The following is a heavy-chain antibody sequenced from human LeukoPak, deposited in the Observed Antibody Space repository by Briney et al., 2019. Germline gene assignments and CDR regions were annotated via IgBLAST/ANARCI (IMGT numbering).Heavy chain of an antibody. CDR2: ISGSGGSS. CDR3: AREGNDYYYDQ. Sequence: GGSLRLSCAASGFTFSSYAMTWVRQAPGKGLEWVSGISGSGGSSYSADSVKGRFTISRDNAKNSLYLQVASQRGDDTATYYCAREGNDYYYDQWGQGTLVTVSP. V-gene: IGHV3-23*01. CDR1: GFTFSSYA. D-gene: IGHD3-16*01. J-gene: IGHJ4*02.